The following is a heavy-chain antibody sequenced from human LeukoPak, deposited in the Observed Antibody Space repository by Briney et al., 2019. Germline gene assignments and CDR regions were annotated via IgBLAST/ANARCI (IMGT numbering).Heavy chain of an antibody. J-gene: IGHJ4*02. CDR3: ARDTCSSTSCPLSY. V-gene: IGHV3-30*03. D-gene: IGHD2-2*01. CDR2: ISYDGSNK. CDR1: GFTFSSFG. Sequence: PGGSLRLSCAASGFTFSSFGIHWVRQAPGKGLEWVAVISYDGSNKYYADSVKGRFTISRDNSKNTLYLQMNSLRAEDTAVYYCARDTCSSTSCPLSYWGQGTLVTVSS.